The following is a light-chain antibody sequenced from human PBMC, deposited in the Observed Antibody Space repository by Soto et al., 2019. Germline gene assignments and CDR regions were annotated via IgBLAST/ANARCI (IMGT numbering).Light chain of an antibody. CDR1: QSVATN. Sequence: TQSQGTLSLSPGETATLSCRASQSVATNLAWYQQKPGQPPRLLIYGASTRATGIPARFSGSGSGTEFTLTISSLQSVDFAVYSCQQYNNWPWTFGQGTNVDIK. CDR3: QQYNNWPWT. J-gene: IGKJ1*01. V-gene: IGKV3-15*01. CDR2: GAS.